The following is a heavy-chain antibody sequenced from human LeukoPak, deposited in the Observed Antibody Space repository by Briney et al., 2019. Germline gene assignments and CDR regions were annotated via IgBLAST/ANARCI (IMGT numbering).Heavy chain of an antibody. J-gene: IGHJ4*02. D-gene: IGHD3-22*01. CDR2: IYYSGRT. Sequence: SETLSLTCTVSGGSIRSGGYYWSWLRQHPGKGLEWIGYIYYSGRTYYNPSLKSRVTISVDTSKNQFSLKLSSVTAADTAVYYCARDGSSGYYTDYWGQGTLVTVSS. V-gene: IGHV4-31*03. CDR3: ARDGSSGYYTDY. CDR1: GGSIRSGGYY.